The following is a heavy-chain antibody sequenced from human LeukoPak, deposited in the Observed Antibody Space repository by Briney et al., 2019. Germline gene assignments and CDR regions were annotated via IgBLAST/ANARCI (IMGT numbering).Heavy chain of an antibody. V-gene: IGHV1-8*01. D-gene: IGHD1-26*01. CDR1: GYTFTSCD. J-gene: IGHJ6*03. CDR2: MNPNSGNT. Sequence: GASVKVSCKASGYTFTSCDINWVRQATGQGLEWMGWMNPNSGNTGYAQKFQGRVTMTRNTSISTAYMELSSLRSEDTAVYYCARVAGATFYYYYYYYMDVWGKGTTVTVSS. CDR3: ARVAGATFYYYYYYYMDV.